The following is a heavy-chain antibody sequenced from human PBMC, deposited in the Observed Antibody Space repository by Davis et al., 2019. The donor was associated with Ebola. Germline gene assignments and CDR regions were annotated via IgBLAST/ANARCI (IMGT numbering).Heavy chain of an antibody. CDR3: ATTSDYRFDN. CDR2: LYSGGST. CDR1: GFTVSSNH. J-gene: IGHJ4*02. D-gene: IGHD4-17*01. Sequence: PGGSLRLSCVASGFTVSSNHMSWVRQAPGKGLEWVSILYSGGSTYYADSVKGRFTISRDNSKNTLYLQMNSLRAEDTAVYYCATTSDYRFDNWGQGTLVTVTS. V-gene: IGHV3-53*01.